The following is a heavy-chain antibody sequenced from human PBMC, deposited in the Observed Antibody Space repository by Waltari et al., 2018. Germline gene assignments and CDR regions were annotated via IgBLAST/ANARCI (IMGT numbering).Heavy chain of an antibody. V-gene: IGHV4-59*02. CDR1: GGSVDSPH. CDR3: ARNYDTNGRYRIPYWSFDL. J-gene: IGHJ2*01. D-gene: IGHD3-22*01. CDR2: VYYTGRT. Sequence: QVHLQESGPGRVKPSEILSLSCTVSGGSVDSPHWSWPRPSPGRGLEWIGFVYYTGRTDYNPSLRSRVTISMDTSRSQFSLRLTSVTAADTAVYYCARNYDTNGRYRIPYWSFDLWGPGTLVSVSS.